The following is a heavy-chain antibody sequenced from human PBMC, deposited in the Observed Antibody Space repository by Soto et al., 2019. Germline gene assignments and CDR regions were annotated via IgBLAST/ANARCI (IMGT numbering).Heavy chain of an antibody. CDR3: ASGFLTYYYDSSGYYSYYYGMDV. Sequence: GASVKVSCKASGYTFTSYGISWVRQAHGQGLEWIGWISAYNGNTNYAQKLQGRVTMTTDTSTSTAYMELRSLRSDDTAVYYCASGFLTYYYDSSGYYSYYYGMDVWGQGTTVTVSS. J-gene: IGHJ6*02. D-gene: IGHD3-22*01. V-gene: IGHV1-18*01. CDR1: GYTFTSYG. CDR2: ISAYNGNT.